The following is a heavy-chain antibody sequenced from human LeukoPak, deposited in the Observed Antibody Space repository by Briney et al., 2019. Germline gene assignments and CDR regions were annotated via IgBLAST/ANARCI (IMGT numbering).Heavy chain of an antibody. CDR3: AKSGMMGQS. CDR2: ISGSGGST. J-gene: IGHJ5*02. V-gene: IGHV3-23*01. D-gene: IGHD3-10*01. Sequence: GGSLRLSCAASGFTFSSYGMSWVCQAPGKGPEWVSAISGSGGSTYYADSVKGRFTISRDNSKNTLYLQMNSLRAEDTAVYYCAKSGMMGQSWGQGTLVTVSS. CDR1: GFTFSSYG.